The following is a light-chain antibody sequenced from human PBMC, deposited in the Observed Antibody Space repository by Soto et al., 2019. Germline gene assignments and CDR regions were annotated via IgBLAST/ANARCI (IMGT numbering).Light chain of an antibody. CDR1: SSDVGGYNY. CDR3: NSYTSKSTGV. J-gene: IGLJ1*01. V-gene: IGLV2-14*01. CDR2: EVS. Sequence: QSALTQPASVSGSPGQSITISCTGTSSDVGGYNYVSWYQQHPGKAPKLIIYEVSNRPSGVSNRFSGSKSGNTASLTISGLQAEDETEYYCNSYTSKSTGVFGTGTELTVL.